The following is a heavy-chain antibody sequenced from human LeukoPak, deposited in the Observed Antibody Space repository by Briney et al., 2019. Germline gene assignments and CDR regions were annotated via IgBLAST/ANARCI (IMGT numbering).Heavy chain of an antibody. Sequence: GGSLRLSCAASGVTFSSYSMNWVRQAPGKGLEWVSYISSSSSTIYYADSVKGRFTISRDNAKNSLYLQMNSLRAEDTAVYYCARAVYGSGSFHFDYWGQGTLVTVSS. V-gene: IGHV3-48*04. J-gene: IGHJ4*02. D-gene: IGHD3-10*01. CDR3: ARAVYGSGSFHFDY. CDR2: ISSSSSTI. CDR1: GVTFSSYS.